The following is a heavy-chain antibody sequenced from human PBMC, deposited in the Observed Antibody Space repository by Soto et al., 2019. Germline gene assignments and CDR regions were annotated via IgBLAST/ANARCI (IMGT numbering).Heavy chain of an antibody. CDR3: ASRSGSYCTSTSCPNLFDS. V-gene: IGHV3-53*04. Sequence: GGSLRLSCAASGFTVNNNYMSWVRQAPGKGLEWVSLISNGGKTYYADSVKGRFTISRHNFKNTLYLQMNSLRAEDTAVYYCASRSGSYCTSTSCPNLFDSWGQGTVVTVSS. D-gene: IGHD2-2*01. J-gene: IGHJ4*02. CDR1: GFTVNNNY. CDR2: ISNGGKT.